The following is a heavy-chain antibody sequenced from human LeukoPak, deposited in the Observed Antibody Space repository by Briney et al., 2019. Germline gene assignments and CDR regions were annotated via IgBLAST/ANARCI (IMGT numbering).Heavy chain of an antibody. CDR1: GFTFSNFW. CDR2: IKQDETEK. V-gene: IGHV3-7*01. CDR3: ARASRMGAVFDS. D-gene: IGHD3-16*01. Sequence: GGSLRLSCTASGFTFSNFWMGWVRQAPGKGLEWVANIKQDETEKFYLGSVKGRFTISRDNAKNSLYLQMNSLRAEDTAVYYCARASRMGAVFDSWGQGALVTVSS. J-gene: IGHJ4*02.